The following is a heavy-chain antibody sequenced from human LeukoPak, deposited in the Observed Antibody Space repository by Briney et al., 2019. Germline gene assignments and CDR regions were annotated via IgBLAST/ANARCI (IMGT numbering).Heavy chain of an antibody. V-gene: IGHV4-59*01. D-gene: IGHD6-19*01. CDR3: ARGGWYPESFQH. Sequence: SETLSLTCAVSGGSINSYYWSWIRQRPGKGLEWIGYIYYSGSTNYNPSLKSRVTISVDTSKNQFSLKLSSVTAADTAVYYCARGGWYPESFQHWGQGALVTVSS. J-gene: IGHJ1*01. CDR1: GGSINSYY. CDR2: IYYSGST.